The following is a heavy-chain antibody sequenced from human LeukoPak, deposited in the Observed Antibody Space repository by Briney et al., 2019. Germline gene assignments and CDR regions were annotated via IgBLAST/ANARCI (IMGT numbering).Heavy chain of an antibody. CDR2: INHSGST. CDR3: ARRDYVWGSYRYSAFDI. CDR1: GGSISSYY. Sequence: PSETLSLTCTVSGGSISSYYWSWIRQPPGKGLEWIGEINHSGSTNYNPSLKSRVTISVDTSKNQFSLKLSSVTAADTAVYYCARRDYVWGSYRYSAFDIWGQGTMVTVSS. J-gene: IGHJ3*02. V-gene: IGHV4-34*01. D-gene: IGHD3-16*02.